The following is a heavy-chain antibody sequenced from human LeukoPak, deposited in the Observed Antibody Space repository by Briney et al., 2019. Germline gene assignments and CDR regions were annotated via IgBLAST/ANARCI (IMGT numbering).Heavy chain of an antibody. D-gene: IGHD6-13*01. V-gene: IGHV3-53*01. CDR2: IYGAGNT. CDR3: ARDSTTWSWAGY. Sequence: AGGSLRLSCAASGVTVSTSYMIWVRQAPGKGLEWVSVIYGAGNTYYADSVKGRFTISRDDSKNTLSLQMTSLRAADTAIYYCARDSTTWSWAGYWGQGTLVTVSS. CDR1: GVTVSTSY. J-gene: IGHJ4*02.